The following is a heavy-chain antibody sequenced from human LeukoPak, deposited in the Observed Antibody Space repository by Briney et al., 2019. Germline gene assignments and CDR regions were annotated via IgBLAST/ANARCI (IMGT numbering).Heavy chain of an antibody. CDR1: GFTFSSYG. D-gene: IGHD6-13*01. Sequence: PGGSLRLSCAASGFTFSSYGMHWVRQAPGKGLEWVAFIRYDGSNKYYADSVKGRFTISRDNSKNTLYLQMNSLRAEDTAVYYCARGRLYTSTWLTGNWGQGTLVTVSS. CDR2: IRYDGSNK. J-gene: IGHJ4*02. CDR3: ARGRLYTSTWLTGN. V-gene: IGHV3-30*02.